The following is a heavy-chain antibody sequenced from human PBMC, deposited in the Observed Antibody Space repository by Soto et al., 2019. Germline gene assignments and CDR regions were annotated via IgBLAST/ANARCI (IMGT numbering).Heavy chain of an antibody. Sequence: HPGGSLRLSCAASGFTFSSYGMHWVRQAPGKGLEWVAVISYDGSNKYYADSVKGRFTISRDNSKNTLYLQMNSLRAEDTAVYYCARMVTMIVVPMGGAFDIWGQGTMVTVSS. V-gene: IGHV3-30*03. CDR1: GFTFSSYG. D-gene: IGHD3-22*01. CDR2: ISYDGSNK. CDR3: ARMVTMIVVPMGGAFDI. J-gene: IGHJ3*02.